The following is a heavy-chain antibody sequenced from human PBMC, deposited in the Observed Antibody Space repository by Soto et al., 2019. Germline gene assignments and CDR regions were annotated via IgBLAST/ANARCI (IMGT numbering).Heavy chain of an antibody. V-gene: IGHV1-8*01. J-gene: IGHJ6*02. Sequence: QVQLVQSGAEVKKPGASVKVSCKASGYTFTRYDINWVRQATGQGLEWMGWMNPNSGNTGYAQKFQGRVTMTRNTSISTAYMELSSLRSEDTAVYYCARLRPYYYGMDVWGQGTTVTVSS. CDR1: GYTFTRYD. CDR2: MNPNSGNT. CDR3: ARLRPYYYGMDV. D-gene: IGHD6-25*01.